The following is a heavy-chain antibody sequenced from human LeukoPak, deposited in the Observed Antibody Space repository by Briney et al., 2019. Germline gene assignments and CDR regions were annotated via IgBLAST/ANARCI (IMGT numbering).Heavy chain of an antibody. J-gene: IGHJ4*02. Sequence: GGSLRLSCAASGFTFSSYWMSWVRQDPGKGLEWVANIRKDGSQKYYVDSVEGRFTISRDNAKNSLYLQMNTLRADDTAVYYCTRVSGGYDVSDYWGQGTLVTVSS. CDR3: TRVSGGYDVSDY. CDR2: IRKDGSQK. V-gene: IGHV3-7*03. D-gene: IGHD3-3*01. CDR1: GFTFSSYW.